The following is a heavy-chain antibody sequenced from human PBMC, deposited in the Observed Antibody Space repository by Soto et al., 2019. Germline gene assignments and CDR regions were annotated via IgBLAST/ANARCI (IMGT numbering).Heavy chain of an antibody. J-gene: IGHJ4*02. Sequence: PGGSLRLSCAASGFTFSRYSMNWVRQAPGKGLEWVSSISSSSSDIHYADLVKGRFTISRDNAKNSVYLQMNSLRAEDTAVYYCARDQGYCGGTSCYYFDYWGQGTLVTVSS. CDR1: GFTFSRYS. CDR2: ISSSSSDI. D-gene: IGHD2-2*01. CDR3: ARDQGYCGGTSCYYFDY. V-gene: IGHV3-21*01.